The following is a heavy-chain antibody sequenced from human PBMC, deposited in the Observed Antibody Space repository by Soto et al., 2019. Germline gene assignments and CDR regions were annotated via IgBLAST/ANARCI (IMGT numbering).Heavy chain of an antibody. Sequence: QVQLVESGGGVVQPGRSLRLSCAASGFTFSSYGMHWVRQAPGKGLEWVAVISYDGSNKYYADSVKGRFTISRDNSKNMLYLQMNSLRAEDTAVYYCAKEMVGATISSIAFDIWGQGTMVTVSS. CDR1: GFTFSSYG. CDR2: ISYDGSNK. J-gene: IGHJ3*02. CDR3: AKEMVGATISSIAFDI. D-gene: IGHD1-26*01. V-gene: IGHV3-30*18.